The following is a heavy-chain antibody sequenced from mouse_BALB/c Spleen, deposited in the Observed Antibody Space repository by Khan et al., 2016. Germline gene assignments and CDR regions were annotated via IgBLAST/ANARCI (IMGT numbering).Heavy chain of an antibody. CDR2: ILPGSGST. CDR3: ARENWDEDY. J-gene: IGHJ2*01. Sequence: QVQLKESGAELMKPGASVKISCKATGYTFSSYWIEWVKQRPGHGLEWIGEILPGSGSTNYNEKFKGKATYNADTSSNTAYMQLSSLTSEDSAVYYCARENWDEDYWGQGTTLTVSS. D-gene: IGHD4-1*01. V-gene: IGHV1-9*01. CDR1: GYTFSSYW.